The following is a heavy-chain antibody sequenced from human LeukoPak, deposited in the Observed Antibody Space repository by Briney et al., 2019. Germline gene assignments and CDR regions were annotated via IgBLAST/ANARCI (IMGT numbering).Heavy chain of an antibody. D-gene: IGHD2-15*01. CDR3: ARVGYCSGGSCYHIDY. CDR1: GFTFSSYS. Sequence: GGSLRLSCAASGFTFSSYSMNWVRQAPGKGLEWVSSISSSSSYIYYADSVKGRFTISRDNAKNSLYLQMNSLRAEDTAVYYCARVGYCSGGSCYHIDYWGQGTLVTVSS. CDR2: ISSSSSYI. V-gene: IGHV3-21*01. J-gene: IGHJ4*02.